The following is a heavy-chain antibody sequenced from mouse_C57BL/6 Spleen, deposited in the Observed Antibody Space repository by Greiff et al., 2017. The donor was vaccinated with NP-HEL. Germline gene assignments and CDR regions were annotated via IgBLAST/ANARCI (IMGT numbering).Heavy chain of an antibody. CDR3: ARDRILGYSFDY. CDR1: GFTFSSYA. J-gene: IGHJ2*01. D-gene: IGHD2-12*01. V-gene: IGHV5-4*01. CDR2: ISDGGSYT. Sequence: DVQLVESGGGLVKPGGSLKLSCAASGFTFSSYAMSWVRQTPEKRLEWVATISDGGSYTYYPDNVKGRFTISRDNAKNNLYLQMSHLKSEDTAMYYCARDRILGYSFDYWGQGTTLTVSS.